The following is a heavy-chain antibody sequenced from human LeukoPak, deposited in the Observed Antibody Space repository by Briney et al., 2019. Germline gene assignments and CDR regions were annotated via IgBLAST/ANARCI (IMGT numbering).Heavy chain of an antibody. CDR1: GYSISSGYY. D-gene: IGHD6-13*01. V-gene: IGHV4-38-2*02. Sequence: SETLSLTCTVSGYSISSGYYWGWIRQPPGKGLEWIGSIYHSGSTYYNPSLKSRVTISVDTSKNQFSLKLSSVTAADTAVYYCARGRSSWWGQYYFDYWGQGTLVTVSS. CDR3: ARGRSSWWGQYYFDY. CDR2: IYHSGST. J-gene: IGHJ4*02.